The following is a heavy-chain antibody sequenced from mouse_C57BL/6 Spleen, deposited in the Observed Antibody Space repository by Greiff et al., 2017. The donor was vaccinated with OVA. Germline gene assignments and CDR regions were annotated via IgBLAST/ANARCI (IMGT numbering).Heavy chain of an antibody. CDR1: GFNIKDDY. V-gene: IGHV14-4*01. CDR2: IDPENGDT. CDR3: TCYDYDGPGFAY. D-gene: IGHD2-4*01. Sequence: VQLQQSGAELVRPGASVKLSCTASGFNIKDDYMHWVKQRPEQGLEWIGWIDPENGDTEYASKFQGKATITADTSSNTAYLQLSSLTSEDTAVYYCTCYDYDGPGFAYWGQGTLVTVSA. J-gene: IGHJ3*01.